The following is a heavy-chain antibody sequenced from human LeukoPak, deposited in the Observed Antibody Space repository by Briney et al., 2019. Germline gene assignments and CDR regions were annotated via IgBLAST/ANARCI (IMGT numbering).Heavy chain of an antibody. V-gene: IGHV5-51*01. J-gene: IGHJ5*02. CDR2: IYPGDSDT. D-gene: IGHD2-2*01. Sequence: GESLKISCKGSGYSFTSYWIGWVRQMPGKGLEWMGIIYPGDSDTRYSPSFQGQVTISADKSISTAYLRWSSLKASDTAMYYCARGGYCSSTSCYEENWFDPWGQGTLVTVSS. CDR1: GYSFTSYW. CDR3: ARGGYCSSTSCYEENWFDP.